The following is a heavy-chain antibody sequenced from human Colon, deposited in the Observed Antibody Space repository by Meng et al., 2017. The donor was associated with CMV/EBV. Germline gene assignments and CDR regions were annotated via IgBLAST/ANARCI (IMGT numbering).Heavy chain of an antibody. Sequence: ASVTVSCKASGYTFTGYYMHWVRQAPGQGLEWMGWINPNSGGTNYAQKFQGRVTMTRDTSISTAYMELSRLRSDDTAVYYCARDLVVATGEVDYWGQGTLVTVSS. CDR2: INPNSGGT. CDR1: GYTFTGYY. D-gene: IGHD2-8*02. J-gene: IGHJ4*02. CDR3: ARDLVVATGEVDY. V-gene: IGHV1-2*02.